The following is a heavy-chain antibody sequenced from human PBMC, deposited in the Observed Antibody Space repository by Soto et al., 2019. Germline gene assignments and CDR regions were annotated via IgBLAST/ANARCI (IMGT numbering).Heavy chain of an antibody. V-gene: IGHV3-23*01. CDR2: VSGSGGST. D-gene: IGHD3-22*01. Sequence: PGGSVRLSCAASGFTLGNFAMTWVRQSPGKGLEWVSAVSGSGGSTYYADSVKGRFTISRDNSKNTLYLQMNSLRAEDTAVYYCAREGYDSSGFYALEDYWGQGTLVTVSS. J-gene: IGHJ4*02. CDR1: GFTLGNFA. CDR3: AREGYDSSGFYALEDY.